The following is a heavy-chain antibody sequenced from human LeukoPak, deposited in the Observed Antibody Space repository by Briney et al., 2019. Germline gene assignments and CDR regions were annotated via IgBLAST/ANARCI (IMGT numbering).Heavy chain of an antibody. D-gene: IGHD3/OR15-3a*01. CDR2: IRYDGSNK. J-gene: IGHJ3*02. V-gene: IGHV3-30*02. Sequence: PGGSLRLSCAASGFTFSSYGMHWVRQAPGKGLEWVAFIRYDGSNKYYADSVKGRFTISRDNAKNSLYLQMNSLRAEDTAVYYCARDRGFFWTATPDAFDIWGQGTMVTVSS. CDR3: ARDRGFFWTATPDAFDI. CDR1: GFTFSSYG.